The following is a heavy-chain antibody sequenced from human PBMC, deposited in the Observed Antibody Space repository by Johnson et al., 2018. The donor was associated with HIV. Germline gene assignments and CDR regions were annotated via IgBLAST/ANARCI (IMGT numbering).Heavy chain of an antibody. Sequence: QVQLMESGGGVVQPGRSLRLSCAASGFTFSSYAMHWVRQAPGKGLEWVALISHHGSNKDCADSVKGRFTISRDNSKNTLYLQMNSLRAEDTAVYYCAKDLIAHDSSGGDAFDIWGQGTMVTVSS. CDR2: ISHHGSNK. CDR3: AKDLIAHDSSGGDAFDI. CDR1: GFTFSSYA. V-gene: IGHV3-30-3*01. D-gene: IGHD3-22*01. J-gene: IGHJ3*02.